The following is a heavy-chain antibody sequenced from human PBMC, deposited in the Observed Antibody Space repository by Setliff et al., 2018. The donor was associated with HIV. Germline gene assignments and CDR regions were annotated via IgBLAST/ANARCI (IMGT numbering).Heavy chain of an antibody. CDR1: GGSISSCY. CDR2: IYYSGST. D-gene: IGHD2-15*01. J-gene: IGHJ3*02. Sequence: SETLSLTCTVSGGSISSCYWSWIRQPPGKGLEWIGYIYYSGSTNYNPSLKGRVTISVDTSKNQFSLKLSSVTAADTSVYYCARNPCSGGSCPDAFDIWGQGTMVTVS. CDR3: ARNPCSGGSCPDAFDI. V-gene: IGHV4-59*01.